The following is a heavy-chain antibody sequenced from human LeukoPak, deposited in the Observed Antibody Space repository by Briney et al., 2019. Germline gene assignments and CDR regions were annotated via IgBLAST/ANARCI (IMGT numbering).Heavy chain of an antibody. D-gene: IGHD3-10*01. J-gene: IGHJ4*02. V-gene: IGHV4-39*07. CDR1: GGSIRSSNNY. Sequence: PSETLSLTCTVSGGSIRSSNNYWGWIRQPPGKGLEWIGGIHYSGSTYYYPSLKSRVTISVDTSKNQFSLKLSSVTAADTAVYYCAGNYYGSGSYYSEDRYWGQGTLVTVSS. CDR2: IHYSGST. CDR3: AGNYYGSGSYYSEDRY.